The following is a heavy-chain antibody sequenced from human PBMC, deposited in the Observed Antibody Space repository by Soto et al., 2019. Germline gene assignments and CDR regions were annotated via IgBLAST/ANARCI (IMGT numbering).Heavy chain of an antibody. CDR3: AKGRGGSGSLTPRVDF. D-gene: IGHD3-10*01. J-gene: IGHJ4*02. CDR1: GFTFNNYA. Sequence: EVQLLESGGGLVQPGGSLRLSCAASGFTFNNYAMTWVRQAPWKGLAWLAAISGGGDTTSYADSVKGRFTVSRDGSKNTLYLQMSSLRAEDTALYYCAKGRGGSGSLTPRVDFWGQGTLVTVSS. V-gene: IGHV3-23*01. CDR2: ISGGGDTT.